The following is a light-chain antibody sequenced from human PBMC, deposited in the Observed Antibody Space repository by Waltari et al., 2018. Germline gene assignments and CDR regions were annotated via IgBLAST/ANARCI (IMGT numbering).Light chain of an antibody. CDR2: LGS. Sequence: DIVMTQSPLSLPVTPGEPASISCRSSQSLLDSNGYTYLDWYLQKPGQSPHLLIYLGSQRASGVPDRFSGSGSGTDFTLKISRVETEDVGVYYCMQALQTRTFGQGTKVEIK. J-gene: IGKJ1*01. CDR1: QSLLDSNGYTY. V-gene: IGKV2-28*01. CDR3: MQALQTRT.